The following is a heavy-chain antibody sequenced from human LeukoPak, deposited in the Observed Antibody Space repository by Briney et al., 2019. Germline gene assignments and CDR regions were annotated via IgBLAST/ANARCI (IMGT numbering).Heavy chain of an antibody. D-gene: IGHD3-3*01. CDR3: ARGPFLEWTSVNWFDP. V-gene: IGHV3-48*04. CDR1: GFTLSSYS. J-gene: IGHJ5*02. Sequence: GGSLRLSCAASGFTLSSYSMNWGRQAPRERLEWGSYISSSSSTIYYADSVKGRFTISRDNAKNSLYLQMNSLRAEDTAVYYCARGPFLEWTSVNWFDPWGQGTLVTVSS. CDR2: ISSSSSTI.